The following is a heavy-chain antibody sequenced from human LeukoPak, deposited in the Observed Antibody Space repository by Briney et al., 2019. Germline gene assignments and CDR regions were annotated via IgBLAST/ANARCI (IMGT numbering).Heavy chain of an antibody. Sequence: SETLSLTCAVYGGSFSGYYWSWIRQPPGKWLEWIGEINHSGSTNYNPSLKSRVTISVDTSKKQFSLKLSSVTAADTAVYYCARCLGSSWSSCDYWGQGTLVTVSS. V-gene: IGHV4-34*01. CDR2: INHSGST. J-gene: IGHJ4*02. CDR3: ARCLGSSWSSCDY. D-gene: IGHD6-13*01. CDR1: GGSFSGYY.